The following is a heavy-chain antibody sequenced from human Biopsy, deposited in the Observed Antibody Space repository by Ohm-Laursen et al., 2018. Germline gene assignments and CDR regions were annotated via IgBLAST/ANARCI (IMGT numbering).Heavy chain of an antibody. V-gene: IGHV3-64*01. CDR3: ARGNSENNYYFAMDV. Sequence: SLRLSCTASGFTFSTYAMNWARQAPGQGLEHVAAINSNGGTTYYVNSVKGRFTISRDNSKNTVSLQMGSLRSEDMAVYYCARGNSENNYYFAMDVWGQGTTVTVSS. D-gene: IGHD1-26*01. J-gene: IGHJ6*02. CDR2: INSNGGTT. CDR1: GFTFSTYA.